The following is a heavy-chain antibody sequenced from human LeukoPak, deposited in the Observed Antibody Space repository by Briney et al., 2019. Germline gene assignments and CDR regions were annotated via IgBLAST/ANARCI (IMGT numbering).Heavy chain of an antibody. CDR3: ARGSGRIDY. V-gene: IGHV1/OR15-3*02. CDR2: INVDSGNT. J-gene: IGHJ4*02. D-gene: IGHD3-10*01. CDR1: GYTFTGYY. Sequence: ASVKVSCKASGYTFTGYYMHWVRQAPGQGLEWMAWINVDSGNTKYSQEFQGRVTITRDTSASTAYMELRSLRSDDTAVYYCARGSGRIDYWGQGTLVTVSS.